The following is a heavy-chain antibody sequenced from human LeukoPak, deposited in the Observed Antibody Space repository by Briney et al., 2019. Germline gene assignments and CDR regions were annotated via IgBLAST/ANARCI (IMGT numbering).Heavy chain of an antibody. CDR2: IHYTGST. Sequence: SETLSLTCTVSGGSISSYYWSWIRQPPGKGLEWIGYIHYTGSTNYNPSLRSRVTISVDTSKNHFSLKLTSVTAADTAVYYCARMYDRSGYYYPFDYWGQGTLVTVSS. CDR3: ARMYDRSGYYYPFDY. J-gene: IGHJ4*02. D-gene: IGHD3-22*01. CDR1: GGSISSYY. V-gene: IGHV4-59*08.